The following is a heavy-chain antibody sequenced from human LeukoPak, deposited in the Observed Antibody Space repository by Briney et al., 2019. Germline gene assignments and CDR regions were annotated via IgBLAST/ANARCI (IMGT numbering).Heavy chain of an antibody. D-gene: IGHD6-19*01. Sequence: ASVKVSCKASGYTFTSYGISWVRQAPGQGLEWMGWISAYNGNTNYAQKLQGRVTMTTDTSTSTAYMELRSLRSDDTAVYYCARDDSSGWTYETTTYYYCYGMDVWGQGTTVTVSS. CDR3: ARDDSSGWTYETTTYYYCYGMDV. CDR1: GYTFTSYG. CDR2: ISAYNGNT. V-gene: IGHV1-18*01. J-gene: IGHJ6*02.